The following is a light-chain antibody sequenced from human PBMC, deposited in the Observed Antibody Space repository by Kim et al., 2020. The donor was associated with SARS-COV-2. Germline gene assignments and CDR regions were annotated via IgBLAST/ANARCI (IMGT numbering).Light chain of an antibody. Sequence: SASVGDRVTIPCRASQTIDTWLAWYQQKPGKAPNLLIYRASTLEGGVPSRFRGSGSGTEFTLTISSLQPDDFATYYCQHYIRFPYTFGQGTKLEI. J-gene: IGKJ2*01. CDR1: QTIDTW. V-gene: IGKV1-5*03. CDR2: RAS. CDR3: QHYIRFPYT.